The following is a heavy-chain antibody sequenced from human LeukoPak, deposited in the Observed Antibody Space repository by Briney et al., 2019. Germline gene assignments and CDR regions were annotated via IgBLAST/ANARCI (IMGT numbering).Heavy chain of an antibody. CDR2: IWSDGINK. CDR1: GFAFSNYG. V-gene: IGHV3-33*01. Sequence: GTSLRLSCAASGFAFSNYGMHWVRQAPGKGLEWLAVIWSDGINKYYADSVKGRFTISRDNSKNTLYLQMNSLTAEVTALYYCARDVNPHNWFDPWGQGALVTVSS. J-gene: IGHJ5*02. D-gene: IGHD1-14*01. CDR3: ARDVNPHNWFDP.